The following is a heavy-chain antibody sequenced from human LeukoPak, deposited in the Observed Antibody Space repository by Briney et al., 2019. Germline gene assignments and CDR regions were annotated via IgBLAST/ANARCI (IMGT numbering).Heavy chain of an antibody. D-gene: IGHD1-26*01. J-gene: IGHJ4*02. CDR2: ISYDGSNK. V-gene: IGHV3-30-3*01. CDR3: ARDPLIVGALSRLDY. CDR1: GFTFSSYA. Sequence: GGSLRLSCAASGFTFSSYAMHWVRQAPGKGLEWVAVISYDGSNKYYADSVKGRFTISRDNSKNTLYLQMNSLRAEDTAVYYCARDPLIVGALSRLDYWGQGTLVTVSS.